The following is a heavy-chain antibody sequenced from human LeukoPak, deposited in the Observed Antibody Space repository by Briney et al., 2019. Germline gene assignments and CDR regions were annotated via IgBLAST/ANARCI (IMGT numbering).Heavy chain of an antibody. V-gene: IGHV4-30-2*01. CDR1: GGSISSGGYS. CDR3: ARHLNWFDP. J-gene: IGHJ5*02. Sequence: SQTLSLTCAVSGGSISSGGYSWSCIRQPPGKGLEWIGYIYHSGSTYYNPSLKSRVTISVDRSKNQFSLKLSSVTAADTAVYYCARHLNWFDPWGQGTLVTVSS. CDR2: IYHSGST.